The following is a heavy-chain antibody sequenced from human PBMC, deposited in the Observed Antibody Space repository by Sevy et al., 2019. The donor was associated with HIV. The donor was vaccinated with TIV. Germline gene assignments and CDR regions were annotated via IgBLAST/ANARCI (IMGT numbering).Heavy chain of an antibody. CDR3: ATKKHFWSGYSYFDY. J-gene: IGHJ4*02. CDR2: IKSKTDGGTT. CDR1: GFTFSNAW. Sequence: GGSLGLSCAASGFTFSNAWMNWVRQAPGKGLEWVGRIKSKTDGGTTDYATPVKGRFTISRDDSKNTLYLQMNSLKTEDTAVYYCATKKHFWSGYSYFDYWGQGTLVTVSS. V-gene: IGHV3-15*01. D-gene: IGHD3-3*02.